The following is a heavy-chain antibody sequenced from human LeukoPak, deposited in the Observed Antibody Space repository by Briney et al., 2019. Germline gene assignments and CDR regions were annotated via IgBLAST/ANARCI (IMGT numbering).Heavy chain of an antibody. D-gene: IGHD3-9*01. CDR1: GYTFTSYG. CDR3: ARAPMSGYFDWLYNNWFDP. J-gene: IGHJ5*02. CDR2: ISAYNGNT. Sequence: ASVKVSCKASGYTFTSYGISWVRQAPGQGLEWMGWISAYNGNTNYAQKLQGRVTMTTDTSTSTACMELRSLRSDDTAVYYCARAPMSGYFDWLYNNWFDPWGQGTLVTVSS. V-gene: IGHV1-18*01.